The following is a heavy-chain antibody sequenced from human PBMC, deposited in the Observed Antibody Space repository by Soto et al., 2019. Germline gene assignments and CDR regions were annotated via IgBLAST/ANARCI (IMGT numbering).Heavy chain of an antibody. CDR3: ARAPITMVHFDH. D-gene: IGHD3-10*01. J-gene: IGHJ4*02. CDR2: IYYSGST. CDR1: GGSVSSGSYY. V-gene: IGHV4-61*01. Sequence: SETLSLTCTVSGGSVSSGSYYWSWIRQPPGKGLEWIGYIYYSGSTNYNPSLKSRVTISVDTSKNQFSLKLSSVTAADTAVYYCARAPITMVHFDHWGKGALVTVSS.